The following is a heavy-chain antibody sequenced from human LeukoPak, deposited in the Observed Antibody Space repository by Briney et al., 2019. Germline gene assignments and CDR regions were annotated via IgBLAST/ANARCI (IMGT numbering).Heavy chain of an antibody. CDR2: MNPNSGNT. CDR3: XXXXSXXXXXXXYWFDP. CDR1: GYTFTSND. Sequence: ASVKVSCKASGYTFTSNDINWVRQATGQGLEWMGWMNPNSGNTGYAQKFQGRLTMTRNTSISTAYMGLRSLRSDDKAVYYCXXXXSXXXXXXXYWFDPXGQGTLVTVSS. V-gene: IGHV1-8*01. J-gene: IGHJ5*02.